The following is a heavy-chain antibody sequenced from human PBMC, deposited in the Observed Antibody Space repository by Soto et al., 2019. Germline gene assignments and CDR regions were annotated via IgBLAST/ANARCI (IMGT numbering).Heavy chain of an antibody. CDR3: AKNIAASGYFFDP. CDR2: VSAGGGNT. Sequence: VGSLRLSCVASGFTFSSYAMSWVRQAPGKGLEWVSYVSAGGGNTYYADSVKGRFTISRDNSKNMVYLQMNSLRAEDTAVYYCAKNIAASGYFFDPWGQGTLVTVSS. J-gene: IGHJ5*02. D-gene: IGHD6-13*01. CDR1: GFTFSSYA. V-gene: IGHV3-23*01.